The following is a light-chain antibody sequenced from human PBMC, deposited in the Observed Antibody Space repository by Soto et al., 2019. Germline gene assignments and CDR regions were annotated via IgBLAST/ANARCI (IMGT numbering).Light chain of an antibody. CDR3: SSYTNTATWV. V-gene: IGLV2-14*01. CDR1: SSDVGGYNY. J-gene: IGLJ3*02. Sequence: QSALTQPASVSGSPGQSITISCTGTSSDVGGYNYVSWYQQHPGKAPKLMIYEVNNRPSGVSNRFSGSKSGNTASLTISGLLTEDGADYYCSSYTNTATWVFGGGTKVTVL. CDR2: EVN.